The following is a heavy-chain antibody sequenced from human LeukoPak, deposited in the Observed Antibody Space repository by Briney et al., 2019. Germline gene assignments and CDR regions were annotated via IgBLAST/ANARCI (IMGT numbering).Heavy chain of an antibody. CDR3: ARDIEAGSSWYGGAYNWFDP. CDR1: GFIFGDYA. CDR2: IRSKAYRGTA. D-gene: IGHD6-13*01. J-gene: IGHJ5*02. Sequence: PGGSLRLSCSTSGFIFGDYAVSWVRQAPGKGLEWVGFIRSKAYRGTAEYAASVKGRFSISRDDSRSIAYLQMNSLKTEDTAVYYCARDIEAGSSWYGGAYNWFDPWGQGTLVTVSS. V-gene: IGHV3-49*04.